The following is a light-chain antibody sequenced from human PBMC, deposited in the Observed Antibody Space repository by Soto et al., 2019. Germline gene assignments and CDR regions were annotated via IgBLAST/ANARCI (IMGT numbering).Light chain of an antibody. CDR3: QQYYSTLT. CDR1: QSVLYSSNNKNY. V-gene: IGKV4-1*01. Sequence: DIVMTQSPDSLAVSLGERATINCKSSQSVLYSSNNKNYLAWYQQKPGQPPKLLIYWASTRESGVPDRFSGSGSGTDFTLTISSLQAEHVAVYYCQQYYSTLTFGQGTKVAIK. CDR2: WAS. J-gene: IGKJ1*01.